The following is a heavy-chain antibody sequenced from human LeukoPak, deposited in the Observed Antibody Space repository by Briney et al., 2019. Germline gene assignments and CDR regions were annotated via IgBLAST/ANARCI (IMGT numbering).Heavy chain of an antibody. J-gene: IGHJ2*01. Sequence: SETLSLTCTVSGGSISSGGYYWSWIRQHPGKGLEWIGYIYYSGSTYYNPSLKSRVTISVYTSKNQFSLKLSSVTAADTAVYYCGAAAGTWYFDLWGRGTLVTVSS. D-gene: IGHD6-13*01. CDR2: IYYSGST. V-gene: IGHV4-31*03. CDR1: GGSISSGGYY. CDR3: GAAAGTWYFDL.